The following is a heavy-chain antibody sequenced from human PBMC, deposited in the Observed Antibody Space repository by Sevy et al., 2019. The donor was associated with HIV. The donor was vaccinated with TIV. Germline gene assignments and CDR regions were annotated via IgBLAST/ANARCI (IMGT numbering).Heavy chain of an antibody. V-gene: IGHV4-39*01. D-gene: IGHD2-15*01. Sequence: SETLSLTCTVSGGSISSSSYYWGWIRQPPGKGLEWIGSIYYSGSTYYNPSLKSRVTISVDTSKNQFSLKLSSVTAADTAVYYCARRLYCSGGSCYSGVAAFDIWGQRTMVTVSS. CDR1: GGSISSSSYY. CDR2: IYYSGST. J-gene: IGHJ3*02. CDR3: ARRLYCSGGSCYSGVAAFDI.